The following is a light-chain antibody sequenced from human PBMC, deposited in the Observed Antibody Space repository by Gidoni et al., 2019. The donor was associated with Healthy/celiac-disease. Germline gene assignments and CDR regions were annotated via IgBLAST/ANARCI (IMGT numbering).Light chain of an antibody. CDR3: CSYAGRV. J-gene: IGLJ3*02. CDR1: SSDVGSYNL. Sequence: QSALTQPASVSGSPGQSSTISCTGTSSDVGSYNLVSWYQQHPGKAPKLMIYEGSKRPSGVSNRFSGSKSGNTASLTISGLQAEDEADYYCCSYAGRVFGGGTKLTVL. CDR2: EGS. V-gene: IGLV2-23*01.